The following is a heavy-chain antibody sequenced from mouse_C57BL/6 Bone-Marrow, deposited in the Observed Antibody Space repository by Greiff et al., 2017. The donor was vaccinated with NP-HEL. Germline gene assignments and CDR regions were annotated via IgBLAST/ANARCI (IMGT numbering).Heavy chain of an antibody. CDR3: ASAYYYGSPWFAY. CDR2: IYPRSGNT. CDR1: GYTFTSYG. V-gene: IGHV1-81*01. D-gene: IGHD1-1*01. J-gene: IGHJ3*01. Sequence: QVQLQQSGAELARPGASVKLSCKASGYTFTSYGISWVTQRTGQGLEWIGEIYPRSGNTYYNEKFKGKATLTADKSSSTAYMELRSLTSEDSAVYFCASAYYYGSPWFAYWGQGTLVTVSA.